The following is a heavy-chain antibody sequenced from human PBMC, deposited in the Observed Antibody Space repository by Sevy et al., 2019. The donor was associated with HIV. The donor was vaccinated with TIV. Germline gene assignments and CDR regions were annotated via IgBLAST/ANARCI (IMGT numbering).Heavy chain of an antibody. Sequence: GESLKISCKGSGYSFTNYWIGWVRQMPGKGLEWMGIIYPGDSDTRYSPSFQGQVTISADKSISTAYLQWSSLKASDTAMYYCARHTGQIAAAAEYYYGMDVWGQGTTVTVSS. J-gene: IGHJ6*02. CDR1: GYSFTNYW. CDR2: IYPGDSDT. V-gene: IGHV5-51*01. D-gene: IGHD6-13*01. CDR3: ARHTGQIAAAAEYYYGMDV.